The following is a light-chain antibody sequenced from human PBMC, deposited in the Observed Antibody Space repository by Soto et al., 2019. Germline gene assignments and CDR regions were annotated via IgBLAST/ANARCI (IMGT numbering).Light chain of an antibody. CDR2: GAS. CDR3: QQYGSSPYT. J-gene: IGKJ2*01. CDR1: QNISNSY. V-gene: IGKV3-20*01. Sequence: EIVLTQSPDTLSLSPGESATLSCRASQNISNSYLAWYQQKPGQAPRLLIYGASSRATGIPDRFSGSGSGTDFTLTISRLEPEDFAVYYWQQYGSSPYTFGQGTKLEIK.